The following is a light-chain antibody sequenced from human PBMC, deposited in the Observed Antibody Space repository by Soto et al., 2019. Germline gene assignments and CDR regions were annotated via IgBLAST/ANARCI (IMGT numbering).Light chain of an antibody. Sequence: DIQLTQSPSSLSASVGDRITITCRASQSISTYLNWYQQKPGEAPTLLVYDSSTLQSGVPSRFSGRGFGAEFTLTVSSLQPEDFATYYCQQSYSNPTWTFGQGTKVEIK. CDR3: QQSYSNPTWT. CDR2: DSS. V-gene: IGKV1-39*01. CDR1: QSISTY. J-gene: IGKJ1*01.